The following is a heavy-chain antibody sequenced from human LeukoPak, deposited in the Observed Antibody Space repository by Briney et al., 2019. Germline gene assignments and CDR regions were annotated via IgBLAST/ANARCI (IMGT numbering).Heavy chain of an antibody. J-gene: IGHJ3*02. CDR1: GFTASSSY. V-gene: IGHV3-53*01. D-gene: IGHD3-10*01. CDR2: IYSGGST. Sequence: PGGSLRLSCAASGFTASSSYMNWVRQAPGKGLEWVSVIYSGGSTYYADSVKGRFTISRDNSKNTLYLQMNSLRAEDTAVYYCARAPDRSGSYYGGFDIWGQGTMVTVSS. CDR3: ARAPDRSGSYYGGFDI.